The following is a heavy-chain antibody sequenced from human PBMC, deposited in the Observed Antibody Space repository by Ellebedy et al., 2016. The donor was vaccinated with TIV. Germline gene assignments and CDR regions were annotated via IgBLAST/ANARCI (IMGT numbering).Heavy chain of an antibody. D-gene: IGHD4-17*01. V-gene: IGHV3-30*02. Sequence: PGGSLRLSCAASGFTFSSYGMHWVRQAPGKGLEWVAFIQYDGGNKYYADSVKGRFTISRDNSKNTLYLQMNSLRPEDTAVYYCAKKRARGGDYEIFDYWGQGTLVTVSS. CDR3: AKKRARGGDYEIFDY. J-gene: IGHJ4*02. CDR1: GFTFSSYG. CDR2: IQYDGGNK.